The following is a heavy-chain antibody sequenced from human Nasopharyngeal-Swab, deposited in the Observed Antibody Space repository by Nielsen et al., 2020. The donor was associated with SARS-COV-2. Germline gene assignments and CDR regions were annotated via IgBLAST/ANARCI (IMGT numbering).Heavy chain of an antibody. V-gene: IGHV1-69*13. J-gene: IGHJ6*02. CDR1: GGTISSYA. D-gene: IGHD6-13*01. CDR2: IIPIFGTA. CDR3: ARGFIAAYYYGMDV. Sequence: SVHVSCKASGGTISSYAISGVRQAPGQGLEWMGGIIPIFGTANYAQKFQGRVTITADESTSTAYMELSSLRSEDTAVYYCARGFIAAYYYGMDVWGQGTTVTVSS.